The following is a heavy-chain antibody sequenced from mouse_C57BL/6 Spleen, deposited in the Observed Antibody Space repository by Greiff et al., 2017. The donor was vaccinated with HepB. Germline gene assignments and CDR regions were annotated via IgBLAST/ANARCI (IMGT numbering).Heavy chain of an antibody. D-gene: IGHD4-1*01. V-gene: IGHV1-59*01. CDR3: ARSLGPGYFDY. CDR1: GYTFTSYW. J-gene: IGHJ2*01. CDR2: IDPSDSYT. Sequence: QVQLQQPGAELVRPGTSVKLSCKASGYTFTSYWMHWVKQRPGQGLEWIGVIDPSDSYTNYNQKFKGKATLTVDTSSSTAYMQLSSLTSEDSAVYYCARSLGPGYFDYWGQGTTLTVSS.